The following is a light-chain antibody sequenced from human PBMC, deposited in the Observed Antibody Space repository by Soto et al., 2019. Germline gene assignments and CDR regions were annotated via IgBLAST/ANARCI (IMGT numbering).Light chain of an antibody. CDR3: SSYAGSNKSV. J-gene: IGLJ1*01. CDR2: EVS. CDR1: SSDVGGYNY. V-gene: IGLV2-8*01. Sequence: QSALTQPPSASGXPGQSVTISCTGTSSDVGGYNYVSWYQQHPGKAPKLMIYEVSKRPSGVPDRFSGSKSGNTASLTVSGLQPEDEADYYCSSYAGSNKSVFGTGTKVTVL.